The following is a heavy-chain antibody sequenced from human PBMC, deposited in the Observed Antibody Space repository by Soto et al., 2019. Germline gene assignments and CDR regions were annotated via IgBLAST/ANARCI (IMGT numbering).Heavy chain of an antibody. V-gene: IGHV1-2*04. J-gene: IGHJ4*02. CDR1: GYTFTGYY. D-gene: IGHD3-22*01. CDR2: INPNSGGT. CDR3: ARSLDYYDSSGYYYYFDY. Sequence: QVQLVQSGAEVKKPGASVKVSCKASGYTFTGYYMHWVRQAPGQGLEWMGWINPNSGGTNYAQKFQGWVTMTRDTSISTAYMERSRRRSDDTAVYYCARSLDYYDSSGYYYYFDYWGQGTLVTVSS.